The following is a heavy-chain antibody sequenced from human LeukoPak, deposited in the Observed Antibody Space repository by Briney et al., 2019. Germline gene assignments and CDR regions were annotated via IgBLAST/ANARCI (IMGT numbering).Heavy chain of an antibody. CDR2: ISGSGGSA. CDR3: AKARLDDNVY. V-gene: IGHV3-23*01. J-gene: IGHJ4*02. CDR1: GFTFSSYA. D-gene: IGHD3-16*01. Sequence: GGSLRLSCAASGFTFSSYAMSWVRQAPGKGLEWVSAISGSGGSAYYADSVKGRFTISRDNSKNTLYLQMNSLRAEDAAVYYCAKARLDDNVYWGQGTLVTVSS.